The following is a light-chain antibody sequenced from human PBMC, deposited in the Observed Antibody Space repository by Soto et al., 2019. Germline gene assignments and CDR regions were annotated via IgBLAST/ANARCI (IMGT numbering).Light chain of an antibody. V-gene: IGKV1-5*01. Sequence: DIQITQSPSTLSASVGDRVTITCRASQSISQWLAWYQQEAGKAPKLLIYAASTLESGVPSRFSGSGSGTEFTLTISSLQPDDSAIYYCQQYSSHFWTFGQGTKLEI. CDR2: AAS. CDR1: QSISQW. CDR3: QQYSSHFWT. J-gene: IGKJ2*01.